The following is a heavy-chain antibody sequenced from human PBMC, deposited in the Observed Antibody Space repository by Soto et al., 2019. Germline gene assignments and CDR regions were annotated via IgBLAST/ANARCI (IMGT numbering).Heavy chain of an antibody. J-gene: IGHJ4*02. D-gene: IGHD1-26*01. V-gene: IGHV4-4*02. CDR1: GGSISSSNW. CDR3: ARGPPPRIVGAT. CDR2: IYQSGST. Sequence: QVQLQESGPGLVKPSGTLSLTCAVSGGSISSSNWWSWVRQPPGKGLEWIGEIYQSGSTNYNPSLKSRVTIPVHKSKNQFSLKLSSVTAEDTAVYYCARGPPPRIVGATWSQGTLVTVSS.